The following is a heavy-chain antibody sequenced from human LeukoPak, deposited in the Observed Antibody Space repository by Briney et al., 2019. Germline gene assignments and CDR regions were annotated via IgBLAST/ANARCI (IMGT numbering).Heavy chain of an antibody. CDR1: GFTFSHFA. D-gene: IGHD4-11*01. V-gene: IGHV3-33*06. Sequence: GASLRLSCAASGFTFSHFAMHWVRQAPGKGLEWVAGIWSDATNQYYADSVKGRFTISRDNFRKMVSLQMDSLRAEDTAVYYCAEDAQRGFDYSNSLEHWGQGSLVTVSS. CDR2: IWSDATNQ. CDR3: AEDAQRGFDYSNSLEH. J-gene: IGHJ4*02.